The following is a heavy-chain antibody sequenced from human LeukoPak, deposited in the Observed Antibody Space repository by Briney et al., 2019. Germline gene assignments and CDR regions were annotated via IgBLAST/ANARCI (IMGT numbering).Heavy chain of an antibody. CDR2: INSDGSNT. D-gene: IGHD5-12*01. J-gene: IGHJ4*02. CDR1: GFTFSDYW. CDR3: AGGYARSARHQSDF. Sequence: PGGSLRLSCVVSGFTFSDYWMHWVRQAPGKGLVWVSRINSDGSNTNYAGSVKGRFTISRDNAKNTLYLQMSSLRVEDSAVYYCAGGYARSARHQSDFWGQGTVVTVSS. V-gene: IGHV3-74*01.